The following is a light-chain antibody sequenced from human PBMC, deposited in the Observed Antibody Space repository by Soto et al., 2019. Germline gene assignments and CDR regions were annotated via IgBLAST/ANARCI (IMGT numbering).Light chain of an antibody. CDR1: QSIRRN. J-gene: IGKJ2*01. CDR3: QQYNDWPPYT. V-gene: IGKV3-15*01. CDR2: DAF. Sequence: EVVMTQSPATLSVSPGERATLSCRASQSIRRNLAWYQQKPGQAPRLLMYDAFTRATGIPARFSGSASGTEFTLTISSLQSEDFAVYYCQQYNDWPPYTFGQGTKLEIK.